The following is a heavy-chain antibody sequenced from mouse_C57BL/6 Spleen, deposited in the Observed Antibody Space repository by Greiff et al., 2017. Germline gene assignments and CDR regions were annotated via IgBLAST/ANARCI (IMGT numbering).Heavy chain of an antibody. CDR2: ISSGSSTI. J-gene: IGHJ1*03. CDR1: GFTLSDYG. V-gene: IGHV5-17*01. Sequence: EVKLVESGGGLVKPGGSLKLSCAASGFTLSDYGMHWVRQAPEKGLEWVAYISSGSSTIYYADTVKGRFTISRDNAKNTLFLQMTSLRSEDTAMYYCARPGDYGSYWYFDVWGTGTTVTVSS. D-gene: IGHD1-1*01. CDR3: ARPGDYGSYWYFDV.